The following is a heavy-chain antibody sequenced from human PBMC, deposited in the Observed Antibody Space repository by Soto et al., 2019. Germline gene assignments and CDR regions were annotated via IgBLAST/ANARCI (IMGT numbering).Heavy chain of an antibody. Sequence: SLKISCKGFGYSFTSFWIAWVRQMPGKGLEWMGIIYVDDSETRYSPSFQGQVTISADKSINAAYLQWSSLKASDTAMYYCARGDRGEYWGQGALVTVSS. CDR2: IYVDDSET. CDR3: ARGDRGEY. J-gene: IGHJ4*02. D-gene: IGHD2-21*02. CDR1: GYSFTSFW. V-gene: IGHV5-51*01.